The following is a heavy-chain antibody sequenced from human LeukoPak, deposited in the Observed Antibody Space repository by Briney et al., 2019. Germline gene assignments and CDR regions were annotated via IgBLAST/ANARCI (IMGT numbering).Heavy chain of an antibody. CDR1: GFTFDDYA. Sequence: GRSLRLSCAASGFTFDDYAMHWVRQAPGKGLEWVSSISSSSSYIYYADSVKGRFTISRDNAKNSLYLQMNSLRAEDTAVYYCARGDSSGYDYFDYWGQGTLVTVSS. D-gene: IGHD3-22*01. CDR3: ARGDSSGYDYFDY. CDR2: ISSSSSYI. J-gene: IGHJ4*02. V-gene: IGHV3-21*01.